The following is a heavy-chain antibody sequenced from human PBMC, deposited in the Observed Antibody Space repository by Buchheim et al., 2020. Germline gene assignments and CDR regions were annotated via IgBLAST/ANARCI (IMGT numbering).Heavy chain of an antibody. CDR2: ISYDGSNK. CDR3: ARGGYSYGYVPD. CDR1: GFTFSSYA. V-gene: IGHV3-30*14. D-gene: IGHD5-18*01. J-gene: IGHJ4*02. Sequence: QVQLVESGGGVVQPGRSLRLSCAASGFTFSSYAMHWVRQAPGKGLEWVAVISYDGSNKYYADSVKGRFTISRDNSKNTLYLQMNSLRAEDTAVYYCARGGYSYGYVPDWGQGTL.